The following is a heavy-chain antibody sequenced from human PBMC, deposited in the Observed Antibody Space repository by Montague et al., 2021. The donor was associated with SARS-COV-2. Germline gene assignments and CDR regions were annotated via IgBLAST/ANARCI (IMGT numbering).Heavy chain of an antibody. CDR1: GFSLSTSGMC. D-gene: IGHD3-9*01. V-gene: IGHV2-70*20. Sequence: PALVKPTQTLTLTCTFSGFSLSTSGMCVSWVRQPPGKALEWLALXDWDDNKFYSTSLETRLTISKDTSKNQVVLTMTNVDPVDTATYYCARSLYDILTGYYLPFDYWGQGTLVTVSS. CDR2: XDWDDNK. CDR3: ARSLYDILTGYYLPFDY. J-gene: IGHJ4*02.